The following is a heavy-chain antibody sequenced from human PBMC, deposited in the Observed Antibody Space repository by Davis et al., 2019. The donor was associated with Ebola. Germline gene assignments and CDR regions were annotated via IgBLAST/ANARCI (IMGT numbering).Heavy chain of an antibody. V-gene: IGHV5-51*01. CDR2: IYPGDSDT. CDR1: GYSFTSYW. J-gene: IGHJ2*01. D-gene: IGHD3-10*01. CDR3: ARLYGPGHYLNWYFNL. Sequence: GGSLRLSCKGSGYSFTSYWIAWVRQMPGKGLEWMGIIYPGDSDTRYSPSFQGQVTISADKSISTAYLQWSSLKASDTAMYYCARLYGPGHYLNWYFNLWGRGTLVTVSS.